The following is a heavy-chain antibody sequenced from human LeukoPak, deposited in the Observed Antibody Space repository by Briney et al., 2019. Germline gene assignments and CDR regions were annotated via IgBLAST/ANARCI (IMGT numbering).Heavy chain of an antibody. CDR3: ARGSPLLLWFGELFRKGGFDY. D-gene: IGHD3-10*01. J-gene: IGHJ4*02. V-gene: IGHV4-34*01. CDR2: INHSGST. CDR1: GGSFSGYY. Sequence: PSETLSLTCAVYGGSFSGYYWSWIRQPPGKGLEWIGEINHSGSTNYNPSLTSRVTISVDTSKNQFSLKLSSVTAADTAVYYCARGSPLLLWFGELFRKGGFDYWGQGTLVTVSS.